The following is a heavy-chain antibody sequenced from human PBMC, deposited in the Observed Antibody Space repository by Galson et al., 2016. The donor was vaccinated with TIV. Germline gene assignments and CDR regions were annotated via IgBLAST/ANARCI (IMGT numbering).Heavy chain of an antibody. V-gene: IGHV1-3*01. J-gene: IGHJ4*02. D-gene: IGHD2-21*01. Sequence: SVKVSCKASGYTFTTHPIHWVRQAPGQRPEWMGWINAGNGDTKYSQRFQDRVTFTRDTSASTAYMELSSLTYEDTAVYYCARPPYGGDYCYKYDSWGQGTLLTVSS. CDR1: GYTFTTHP. CDR3: ARPPYGGDYCYKYDS. CDR2: INAGNGDT.